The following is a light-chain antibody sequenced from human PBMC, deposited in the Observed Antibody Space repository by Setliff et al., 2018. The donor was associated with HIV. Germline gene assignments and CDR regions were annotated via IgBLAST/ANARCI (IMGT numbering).Light chain of an antibody. CDR1: SNDVGRYDL. V-gene: IGLV2-23*01. J-gene: IGLJ1*01. CDR2: QDT. CDR3: CSNTGSNTFV. Sequence: ALTQPASVSGSPGQSITISCTGTSNDVGRYDLVSWYQQHPARAPKLIIYQDTRRPSGVSNRFSGSKSGNVASLTIPGLQAEDEADYYCCSNTGSNTFVFGTGTKVTVL.